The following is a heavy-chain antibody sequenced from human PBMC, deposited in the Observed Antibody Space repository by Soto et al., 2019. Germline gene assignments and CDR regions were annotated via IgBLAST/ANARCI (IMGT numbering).Heavy chain of an antibody. J-gene: IGHJ6*02. D-gene: IGHD3-10*01. CDR1: GGSFSGYY. CDR2: INHSGDT. CDR3: ARGRGGRGVIVTSYYYYGMDV. V-gene: IGHV4-34*01. Sequence: QVQLQQWGAGLLKPSETLSLTCAVYGGSFSGYYWSWIRQPPGKGLEWLGEINHSGDTNYNPSLKSLVTISLDTSKNQFSLKMTSVTAADTAVYYCARGRGGRGVIVTSYYYYGMDVWGQGTTVTVSS.